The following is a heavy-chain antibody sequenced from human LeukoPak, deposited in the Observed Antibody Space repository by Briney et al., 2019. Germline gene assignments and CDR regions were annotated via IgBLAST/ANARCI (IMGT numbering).Heavy chain of an antibody. D-gene: IGHD1-7*01. J-gene: IGHJ6*02. CDR1: GGSFSGYY. V-gene: IGHV4-34*01. CDR3: ARDLLGTTHDHYYYYGMDV. Sequence: PSETLSLTCAVYGGSFSGYYWSWIRQPPGKGLEWIGEINHSGSTNYNPSLKSRVTISVDTSKNQFSLKLSSVTAADTAVYYCARDLLGTTHDHYYYYGMDVWGQGTTVTVSS. CDR2: INHSGST.